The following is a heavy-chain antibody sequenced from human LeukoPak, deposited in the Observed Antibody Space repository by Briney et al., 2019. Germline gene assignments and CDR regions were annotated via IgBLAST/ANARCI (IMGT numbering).Heavy chain of an antibody. D-gene: IGHD3-3*01. Sequence: GSLRLSCAASGFTFSDYYMSWIRQAPGKGLEWVSYISSSGGTIYYADSVKGRFTISRDNAKNSLYLQMNSLRAEDTAVYYCARDIITIFGVAAYYYGMDVWGQGTTVTVSS. CDR1: GFTFSDYY. V-gene: IGHV3-11*01. CDR3: ARDIITIFGVAAYYYGMDV. J-gene: IGHJ6*02. CDR2: ISSSGGTI.